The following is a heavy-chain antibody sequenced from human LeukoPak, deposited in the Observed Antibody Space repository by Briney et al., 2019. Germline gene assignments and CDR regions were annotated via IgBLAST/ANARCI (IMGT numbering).Heavy chain of an antibody. V-gene: IGHV3-23*01. CDR2: ISTSGGTT. CDR1: GFTFSSSA. CDR3: AKAGRGTVTTGFDH. D-gene: IGHD4-17*01. Sequence: GGSLRLSCAASGFTFSSSAMTWVRQALGKGLEGLSTISTSGGTTYYADSVKGRFTISRDNSKNTLYLQMNSLRAGDTAVYYCAKAGRGTVTTGFDHWGQGTLVTVSS. J-gene: IGHJ4*02.